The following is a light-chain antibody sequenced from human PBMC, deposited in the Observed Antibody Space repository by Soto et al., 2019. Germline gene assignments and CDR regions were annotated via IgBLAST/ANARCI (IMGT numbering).Light chain of an antibody. CDR1: QSLLSSSNNKNY. CDR2: WAA. J-gene: IGKJ4*01. V-gene: IGKV4-1*01. CDR3: HQYHSSPLT. Sequence: DIVMTQSPDSLAVSLGERATINCKSSQSLLSSSNNKNYLSWYQQKPGQAPKALIYWAATRESGATDRFSGSGSGTDFTLTISSLQAHDVAVYICHQYHSSPLTFGGGTKVEIK.